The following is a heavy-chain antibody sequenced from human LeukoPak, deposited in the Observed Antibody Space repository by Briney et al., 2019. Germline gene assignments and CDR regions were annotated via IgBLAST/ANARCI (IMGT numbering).Heavy chain of an antibody. Sequence: ASVKVSCKASGYTFTSYGISWVRQAPGQGLEWMGWISAYNGNTNYAQKLQGRVTMTTDTSTSTAYMELRSLRSDDTAVYYCARDRGIWSGNNWFDPWGQGTLVTVSS. J-gene: IGHJ5*02. CDR2: ISAYNGNT. CDR3: ARDRGIWSGNNWFDP. V-gene: IGHV1-18*01. D-gene: IGHD3-3*01. CDR1: GYTFTSYG.